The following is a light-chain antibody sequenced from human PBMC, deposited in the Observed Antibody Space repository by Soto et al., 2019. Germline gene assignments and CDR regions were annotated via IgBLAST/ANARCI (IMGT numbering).Light chain of an antibody. Sequence: DIQMTQSPSTLSASVGDRDTITCRASQSISSWLAWYQQKPGKAPKLLIYKASSLESGVPSRFSGSGSGTEFTLTISSLPPDEFATYYCQQYNSYSPYTFGQGTKLEIK. CDR2: KAS. V-gene: IGKV1-5*03. J-gene: IGKJ2*01. CDR3: QQYNSYSPYT. CDR1: QSISSW.